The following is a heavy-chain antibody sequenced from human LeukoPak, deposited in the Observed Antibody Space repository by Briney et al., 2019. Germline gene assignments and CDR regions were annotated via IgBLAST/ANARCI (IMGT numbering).Heavy chain of an antibody. V-gene: IGHV3-48*03. D-gene: IGHD6-19*01. CDR2: IDSSSSTI. J-gene: IGHJ3*02. Sequence: GGSLRLSCAASGFTFSSYEMHWVRQPPGKGLEWVSYIDSSSSTIYYADSVKGRFTISRDNAKNSLYLQMNSLRAEDTAVYYCARGVAAAGAFDIWGQGTMVTVSS. CDR3: ARGVAAAGAFDI. CDR1: GFTFSSYE.